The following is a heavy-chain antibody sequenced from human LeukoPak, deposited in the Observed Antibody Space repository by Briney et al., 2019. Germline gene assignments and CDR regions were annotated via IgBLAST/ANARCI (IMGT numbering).Heavy chain of an antibody. CDR2: INSDGSST. Sequence: GGSLRLSCAASGFSFTSYWMHWVRQAPGKGLVWVSRINSDGSSTTYADSVKGRFTISRDNAKNTLYLQMNTLRGEDTAVYYCARVRDDYTYFDCWGQGTLVTVSS. CDR1: GFSFTSYW. V-gene: IGHV3-74*01. CDR3: ARVRDDYTYFDC. D-gene: IGHD4-11*01. J-gene: IGHJ4*02.